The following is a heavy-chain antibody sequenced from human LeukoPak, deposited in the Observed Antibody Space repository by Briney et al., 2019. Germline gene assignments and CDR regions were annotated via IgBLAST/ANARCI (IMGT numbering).Heavy chain of an antibody. J-gene: IGHJ3*02. D-gene: IGHD5-18*01. CDR1: GYTFTSYG. CDR3: AREPTDSYGYILDAFDN. V-gene: IGHV1-18*01. Sequence: ASVKVSCKASGYTFTSYGISWFRQAPGQGLEWMGWISTYNADTDYAQKFQGRVTITADKSTSTAYMELSSLRSEDTAVYYCAREPTDSYGYILDAFDNWGQGTMVTVSS. CDR2: ISTYNADT.